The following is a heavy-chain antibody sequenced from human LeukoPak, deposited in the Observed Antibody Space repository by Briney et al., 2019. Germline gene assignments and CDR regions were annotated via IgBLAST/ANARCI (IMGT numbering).Heavy chain of an antibody. Sequence: KPGGSLRLSCAASGFTFSDYYMSWIRQAPGKGLEWVSYISSSGSTIYYADSVKGRFTISRDNAKNSLYLQMNSLRAADTAVYYCARDSSYYYDSSALKYWGQGTLVTVSS. CDR2: ISSSGSTI. CDR1: GFTFSDYY. J-gene: IGHJ4*02. V-gene: IGHV3-11*04. D-gene: IGHD3-22*01. CDR3: ARDSSYYYDSSALKY.